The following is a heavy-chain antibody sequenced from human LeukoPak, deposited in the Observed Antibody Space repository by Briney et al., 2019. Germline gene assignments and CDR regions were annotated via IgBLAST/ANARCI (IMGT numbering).Heavy chain of an antibody. CDR1: GFTFSSYS. CDR3: ARVDSSGYDY. V-gene: IGHV3-21*01. Sequence: GGSLRLSCAASGFTFSSYSMNWVRQAPGQGLEWVSSISSSSSYIYYADSVKGRFTISRDNAKNSLYLQMNSLRAEDTAVYYCARVDSSGYDYWGQGTLVTVSS. D-gene: IGHD3-22*01. CDR2: ISSSSSYI. J-gene: IGHJ4*02.